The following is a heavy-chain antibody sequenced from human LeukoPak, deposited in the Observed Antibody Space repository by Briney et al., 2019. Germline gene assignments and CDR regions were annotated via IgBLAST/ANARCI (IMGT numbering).Heavy chain of an antibody. J-gene: IGHJ4*02. V-gene: IGHV3-48*03. D-gene: IGHD3-22*01. CDR3: ASFYDSTGRDY. Sequence: GGSLRLSCAASGFTFGGYEMNWVRQAPGKGLEWVSYISSSGSTINYADSVKGRFTISRDNAKNSLYLQMSSLRAEDTAVYYCASFYDSTGRDYWGQGTLVTVSS. CDR1: GFTFGGYE. CDR2: ISSSGSTI.